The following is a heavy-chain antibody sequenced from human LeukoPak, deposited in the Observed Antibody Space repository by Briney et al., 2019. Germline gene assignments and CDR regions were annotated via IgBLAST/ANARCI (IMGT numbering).Heavy chain of an antibody. CDR3: TTDDYYGSGSLY. J-gene: IGHJ4*02. CDR2: IKSKTDGGTT. Sequence: PGGSLRLSCAASGFTFSNAWMSWVRQAPGKGLEWVGHIKSKTDGGTTDYAAPVKGRFTISRDDSKNTLYLQMNSLKTEDTAAYYCTTDDYYGSGSLYWGQGTLVTVSS. V-gene: IGHV3-15*01. D-gene: IGHD3-10*01. CDR1: GFTFSNAW.